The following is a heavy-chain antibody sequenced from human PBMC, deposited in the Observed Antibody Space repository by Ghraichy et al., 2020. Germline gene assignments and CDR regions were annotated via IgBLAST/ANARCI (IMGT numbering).Heavy chain of an antibody. D-gene: IGHD5-18*01. V-gene: IGHV4-59*01. CDR3: ATRVDGRYSYDGDAFDI. CDR1: GGSISSYY. J-gene: IGHJ3*02. Sequence: SQTLSLTCTVSGGSISSYYWSWIRQPPGKGLEWIGYIYYSGSTNYNPSLKSRVTISVDTSKNQFSLKLSSVTAADTAVYYCATRVDGRYSYDGDAFDIWGQGTMVTVSS. CDR2: IYYSGST.